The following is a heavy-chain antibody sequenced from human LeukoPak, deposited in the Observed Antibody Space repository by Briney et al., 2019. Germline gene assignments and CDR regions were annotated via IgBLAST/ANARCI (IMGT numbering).Heavy chain of an antibody. CDR1: GFTFSNYG. D-gene: IGHD2-15*01. V-gene: IGHV3-23*01. CDR3: AKDAAYYYYMDV. Sequence: GGSLRLSCAASGFTFSNYGMNWVRQAPGKGLEWVSALSSSGGSTYYADSVKGRFTISRDNAKNTLYLQMNSLRAEDTAVYYCAKDAAYYYYMDVWGKGTTVTVSS. CDR2: LSSSGGST. J-gene: IGHJ6*03.